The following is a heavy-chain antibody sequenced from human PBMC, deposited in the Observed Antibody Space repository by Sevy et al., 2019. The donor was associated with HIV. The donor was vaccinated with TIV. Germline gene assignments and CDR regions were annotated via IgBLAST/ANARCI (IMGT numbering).Heavy chain of an antibody. CDR1: GGSISSSSYY. D-gene: IGHD6-19*01. V-gene: IGHV4-39*01. CDR3: ARRQVHAVAGTGNWFDP. CDR2: IYYSGST. Sequence: SETLSLTCTVSGGSISSSSYYWGWIRQPPGKGLEWIGSIYYSGSTYYNPSPKSRVTISVDTSKNQFSLKLSSVTAADTAVYYCARRQVHAVAGTGNWFDPWGQGTLVTVSS. J-gene: IGHJ5*02.